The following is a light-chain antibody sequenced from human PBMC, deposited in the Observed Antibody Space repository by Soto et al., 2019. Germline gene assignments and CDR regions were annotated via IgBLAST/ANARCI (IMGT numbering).Light chain of an antibody. Sequence: EIVLTQSPGTLSLSPGERATLSCRASQSVSSSYLAWYQQKPGQAPRLLIYAASSRATGVPYRFSGSGSGTDFTLTISRLEPEDFAVYYCQQYGSSPETFGQGTKVEIK. CDR1: QSVSSSY. J-gene: IGKJ1*01. CDR3: QQYGSSPET. CDR2: AAS. V-gene: IGKV3-20*01.